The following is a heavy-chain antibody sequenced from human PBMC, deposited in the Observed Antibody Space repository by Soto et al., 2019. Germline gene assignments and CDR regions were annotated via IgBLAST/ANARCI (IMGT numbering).Heavy chain of an antibody. Sequence: QVQLVESGGGVVQPGGSLRLSCAACGFTFTSYGMHWVRQAPGKGLEWVAGISYDGSNKYYEDSVKGLFTSSRDNSKDTLYLQMNSLRPEDTAVYYCAKDRRAYSYGSFGYWGQGTLVTGSS. CDR2: ISYDGSNK. D-gene: IGHD5-18*01. CDR1: GFTFTSYG. J-gene: IGHJ4*02. V-gene: IGHV3-30*18. CDR3: AKDRRAYSYGSFGY.